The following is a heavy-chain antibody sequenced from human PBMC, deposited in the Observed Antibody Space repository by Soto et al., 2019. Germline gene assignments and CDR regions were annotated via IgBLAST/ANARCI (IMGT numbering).Heavy chain of an antibody. CDR2: IRSKAYGGTT. V-gene: IGHV3-49*04. D-gene: IGHD1-1*01. J-gene: IGHJ5*02. CDR1: GVTLGDYA. Sequence: PGGSLRLCCAESGVTLGDYAMSWVRQAPGKGLEWVGFIRSKAYGGTTEYAASVKGRFTISRDDSKSIAYLQMNSLKTEDTAVYYCTRARTESNWFGPWGQGTLVTVSS. CDR3: TRARTESNWFGP.